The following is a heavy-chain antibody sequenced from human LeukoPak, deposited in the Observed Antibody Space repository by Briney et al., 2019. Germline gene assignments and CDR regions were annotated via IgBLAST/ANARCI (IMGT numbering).Heavy chain of an antibody. CDR2: INHSGST. CDR1: GGSISSGSYY. J-gene: IGHJ4*02. CDR3: ASRIVGARQGNYFDY. V-gene: IGHV4-39*07. D-gene: IGHD1-26*01. Sequence: SETLSLTCTVSGGSISSGSYYWSWIRQPPGKGLEWIGEINHSGSTNYNPSLKSRVTISVDTSKNQFSLKLCSVTAADTAVYYCASRIVGARQGNYFDYWGQGTLVTVSS.